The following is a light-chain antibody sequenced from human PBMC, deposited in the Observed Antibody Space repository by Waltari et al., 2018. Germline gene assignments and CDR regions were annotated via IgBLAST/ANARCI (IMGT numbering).Light chain of an antibody. CDR3: QEYVTLPAT. V-gene: IGKV3-20*01. Sequence: SCRASQSVGRALAWYQQKPGQAPRLLIYGASSRATGIPDRFSGSGSGTDFSLTISRLEPEDFAVYYCQEYVTLPATFGQGTKVEI. CDR2: GAS. J-gene: IGKJ1*01. CDR1: QSVGRA.